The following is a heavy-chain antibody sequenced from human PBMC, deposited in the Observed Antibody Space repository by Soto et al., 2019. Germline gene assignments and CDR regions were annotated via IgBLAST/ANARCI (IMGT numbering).Heavy chain of an antibody. V-gene: IGHV1-69*08. J-gene: IGHJ5*02. CDR1: GETFASYN. CDR3: AREPLSIHADGLAP. Sequence: QVRLIQSGPQVRKPGSSVRVSCEPSGETFASYNIAWVRQAPGQGLEWMGKIIPVFGSVRYRQKFQGRLTITADRSTGTSHMELSDLRLDDSAVYFCAREPLSIHADGLAPWGQGTLVTVSS. CDR2: IIPVFGSV.